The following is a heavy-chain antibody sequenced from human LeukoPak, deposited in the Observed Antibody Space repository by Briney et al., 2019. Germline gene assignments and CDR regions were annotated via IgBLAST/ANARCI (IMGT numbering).Heavy chain of an antibody. CDR3: GRRPYFDILAGSQMWGTVDH. D-gene: IGHD3-9*01. CDR1: NGTFSGYY. Sequence: SETLSLTCGVYNGTFSGYYWTWIRQPPGRGLEWIGDISHSGSSHYNPSLKSRLSMSVDTSKNQFSLTLTAVTAADTAVYYCGRRPYFDILAGSQMWGTVDHWGQGALVTVPS. J-gene: IGHJ4*02. V-gene: IGHV4-34*01. CDR2: ISHSGSS.